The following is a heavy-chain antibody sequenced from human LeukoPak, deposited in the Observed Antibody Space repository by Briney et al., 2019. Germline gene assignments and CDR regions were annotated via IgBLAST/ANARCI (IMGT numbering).Heavy chain of an antibody. CDR1: GFTFSTYG. Sequence: GGSLRLSCAASGFTFSTYGMHWVRQAPGKGLEWVAVIWFDGSNQYYVDSVRGRFSISRDNSKNTLYLQMNTLRAEDTGVYYCARDRGSGDSFDLWGQGAMVTVS. D-gene: IGHD6-19*01. CDR2: IWFDGSNQ. V-gene: IGHV3-33*01. CDR3: ARDRGSGDSFDL. J-gene: IGHJ3*01.